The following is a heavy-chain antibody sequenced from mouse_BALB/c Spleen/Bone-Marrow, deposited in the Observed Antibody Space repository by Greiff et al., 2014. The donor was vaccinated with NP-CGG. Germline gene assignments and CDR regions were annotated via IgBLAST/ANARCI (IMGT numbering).Heavy chain of an antibody. Sequence: LQQSGAELVKPGASVKLSCTASGFNIKDTYMHWVKQRPEQGLEWIGRIDPANGNTKYDPKFQGKATITADTSSNTAYLQLSSLTSEDTAVYYCANYDYGWYFDVWGAGTTVTVSS. CDR3: ANYDYGWYFDV. J-gene: IGHJ1*01. CDR2: IDPANGNT. D-gene: IGHD2-4*01. V-gene: IGHV14-3*02. CDR1: GFNIKDTY.